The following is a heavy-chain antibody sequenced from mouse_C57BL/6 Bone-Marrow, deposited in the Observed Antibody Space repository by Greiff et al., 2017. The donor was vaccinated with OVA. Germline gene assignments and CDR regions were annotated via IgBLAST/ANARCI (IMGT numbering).Heavy chain of an antibody. CDR3: TREVIYYDYALFYAMDY. D-gene: IGHD2-4*01. J-gene: IGHJ4*01. CDR1: GFTFSSYA. V-gene: IGHV5-9-1*02. Sequence: EVKVVESGEGLVKPGGSLKLSCAASGFTFSSYAMSWVRQTPEKRLEWVAYISSGGDYIYYADNARNTLYLQMSSLKSEDTAMYYCTREVIYYDYALFYAMDYWGQGTSVTVSS. CDR2: ISSGGDYI.